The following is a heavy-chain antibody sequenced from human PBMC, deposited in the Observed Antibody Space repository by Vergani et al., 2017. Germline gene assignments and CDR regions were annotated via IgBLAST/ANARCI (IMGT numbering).Heavy chain of an antibody. CDR3: ARGASGDYVSSFDY. CDR2: ISYDGSSK. D-gene: IGHD4-17*01. CDR1: GFTFSSYA. J-gene: IGHJ4*02. Sequence: QVQLVESGGGVVQPGRSLRLSCAASGFTFSSYAMHWVRQAPGKGLEWVAVISYDGSSKYYADSVQGRFTISRDNSKNTLYLQMNSLRAEDTAVYYCARGASGDYVSSFDYWGQGTLVTVSS. V-gene: IGHV3-30-3*01.